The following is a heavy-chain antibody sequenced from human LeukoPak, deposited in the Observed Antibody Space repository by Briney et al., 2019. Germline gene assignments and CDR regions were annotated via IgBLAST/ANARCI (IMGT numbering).Heavy chain of an antibody. CDR3: ARAITMVRGRGFDY. D-gene: IGHD3-10*01. Sequence: GGSLRLSCAASGFTFSSYAMHWVRQAPGKGLEWVAVISYDGSNKYYADSVKGRFTISRDNSKNTLYLQMNSLRAEDTAVYYCARAITMVRGRGFDYWGQGTLVTVSS. J-gene: IGHJ4*02. CDR1: GFTFSSYA. CDR2: ISYDGSNK. V-gene: IGHV3-30-3*01.